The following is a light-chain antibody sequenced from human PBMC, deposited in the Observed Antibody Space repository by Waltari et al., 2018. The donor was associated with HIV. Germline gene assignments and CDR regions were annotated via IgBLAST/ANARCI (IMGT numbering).Light chain of an antibody. CDR1: STNIGSYNL. Sequence: QSALTQSASVSGSPGQSITISCTGTSTNIGSYNLVSWYQQHPGKAPKVIIYEVNKRPSGVSNRFSGSTSGSTASLTSSGLQAEDEADYYGCSYAGSSNVVFGGGTKLTVL. V-gene: IGLV2-23*02. J-gene: IGLJ2*01. CDR3: CSYAGSSNVV. CDR2: EVN.